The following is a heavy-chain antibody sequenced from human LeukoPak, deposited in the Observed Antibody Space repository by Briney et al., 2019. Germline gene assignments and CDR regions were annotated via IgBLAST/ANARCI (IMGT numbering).Heavy chain of an antibody. V-gene: IGHV4-34*01. J-gene: IGHJ6*02. D-gene: IGHD5-12*01. CDR2: INQSGST. CDR1: GGSFSGYY. Sequence: TSETLSLTCAVYGGSFSGYYWSWIRQPPGEGLEWIGEINQSGSTNYNPSLKSRVTISVDTSKNQFSLKLTSVAAADTAVYYCARVIVTTTVYYYYYGMDVWGQGTTVTVSS. CDR3: ARVIVTTTVYYYYYGMDV.